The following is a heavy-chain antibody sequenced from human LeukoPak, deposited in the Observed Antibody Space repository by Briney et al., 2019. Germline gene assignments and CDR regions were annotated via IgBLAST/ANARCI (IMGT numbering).Heavy chain of an antibody. V-gene: IGHV1-2*02. CDR3: AREQGGFDY. CDR1: GYTFTGYY. Sequence: ASVKVSCKASGYTFTGYYIHWVRQAPGQGLEWMGWINPNSGGTNYAQKFQGRVTMTRDTSISTAYMDLSRLRSDDTAVYYCAREQGGFDYWGQGTLVTVSS. CDR2: INPNSGGT. J-gene: IGHJ4*02. D-gene: IGHD3-16*01.